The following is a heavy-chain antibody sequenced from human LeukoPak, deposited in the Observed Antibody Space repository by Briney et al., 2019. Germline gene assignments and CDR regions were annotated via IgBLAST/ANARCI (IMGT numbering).Heavy chain of an antibody. D-gene: IGHD6-19*01. J-gene: IGHJ4*02. CDR2: ISGSTYYI. Sequence: GGSLRLSCAASGFTFSSYSMNWVRQAPGKGLEWVSSISGSTYYIYYADSVKGRFTISRDNAKHSLYLQMNSLRAEDTAVYYCATPWLGGVFFDYWGQGTLVTVSS. CDR1: GFTFSSYS. V-gene: IGHV3-21*01. CDR3: ATPWLGGVFFDY.